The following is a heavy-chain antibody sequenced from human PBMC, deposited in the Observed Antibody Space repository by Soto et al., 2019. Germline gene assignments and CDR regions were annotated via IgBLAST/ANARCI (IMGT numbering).Heavy chain of an antibody. CDR1: GGSISSSSYY. CDR2: IYYSGST. CDR3: AVAGTEFDY. D-gene: IGHD1-1*01. V-gene: IGHV4-39*01. J-gene: IGHJ4*02. Sequence: TLSLTCTVSGGSISSSSYYWGWIRQPPGKGLEWIGSIYYSGSTYYNPSLKSRVTISVDTSKNQFSLKLSSVTAADTAVYYCAVAGTEFDYWGQGTLVTVSS.